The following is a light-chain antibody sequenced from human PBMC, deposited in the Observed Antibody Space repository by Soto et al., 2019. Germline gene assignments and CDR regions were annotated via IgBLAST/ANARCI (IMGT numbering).Light chain of an antibody. V-gene: IGLV1-44*01. CDR2: SNN. Sequence: QSVLTQPPSASGTPGQRVTISCSGSSSNIGSNTVNWYQQLPGTAPKLLIYSNNQRPSAVPDRFSGSKSGTSASLAISGLQSEDEADYYCAAWDDSLNGPVFGTGTKVTVL. CDR3: AAWDDSLNGPV. J-gene: IGLJ1*01. CDR1: SSNIGSNT.